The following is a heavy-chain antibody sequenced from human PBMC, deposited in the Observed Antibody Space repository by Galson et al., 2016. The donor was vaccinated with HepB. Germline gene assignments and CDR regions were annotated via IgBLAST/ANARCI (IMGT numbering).Heavy chain of an antibody. CDR2: ISSSSSYI. CDR1: GFTFSSYS. V-gene: IGHV3-21*01. CDR3: ASGYSYGYFYH. D-gene: IGHD5-18*01. Sequence: SLRLSCAASGFTFSSYSMHWVRQAPGKGLEWVSSISSSSSYIYYADSVKGRFTISRDNAKNSLYLQMNSLRAEDTAVYYCASGYSYGYFYHWGQGTLVTVSS. J-gene: IGHJ5*02.